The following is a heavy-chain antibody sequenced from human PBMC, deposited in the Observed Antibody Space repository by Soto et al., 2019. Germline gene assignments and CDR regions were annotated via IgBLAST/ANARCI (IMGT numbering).Heavy chain of an antibody. CDR3: ARVPPTRVYWFDP. CDR1: GDSIRNYY. J-gene: IGHJ5*02. CDR2: INHSGST. Sequence: SETQSLTCPVSGDSIRNYYWSWIRQPPGKGLEWIGEINHSGSTNYNPSLKSRVTISVDTSKNQFSLKLSSVTAADTAVYYCARVPPTRVYWFDPWGQGTLVTVSS. V-gene: IGHV4-34*01.